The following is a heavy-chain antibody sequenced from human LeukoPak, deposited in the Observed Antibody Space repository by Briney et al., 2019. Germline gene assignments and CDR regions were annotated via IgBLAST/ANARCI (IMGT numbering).Heavy chain of an antibody. CDR3: ARGPGYCSGGSCYSGAFDI. V-gene: IGHV3-30*02. J-gene: IGHJ3*02. CDR1: GFTFSSYG. CDR2: IRYDGSNK. D-gene: IGHD2-15*01. Sequence: GGSLRLSCAASGFTFSSYGMHWVRQAPGKGLEWVAFIRYDGSNKYYADSVKGRFTISRDNAKNSLYLQMNSLRAEDTAVYYCARGPGYCSGGSCYSGAFDIWGQGTMVTVSS.